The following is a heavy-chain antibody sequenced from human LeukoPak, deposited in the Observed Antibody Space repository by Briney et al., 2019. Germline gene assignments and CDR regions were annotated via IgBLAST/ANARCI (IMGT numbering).Heavy chain of an antibody. D-gene: IGHD3-9*01. CDR3: ARDHYDTFRWFDP. CDR1: GYTFTSYG. CDR2: ISAYNGNT. J-gene: IGHJ5*02. V-gene: IGHV1-18*01. Sequence: GASVRVSCTASGYTFTSYGISWVRQAPGQGLEWMGWISAYNGNTNYAQKLQGRVTMTTDTSTSTAYMELRSLRSDDTAVYYCARDHYDTFRWFDPWGQGTLVTVSS.